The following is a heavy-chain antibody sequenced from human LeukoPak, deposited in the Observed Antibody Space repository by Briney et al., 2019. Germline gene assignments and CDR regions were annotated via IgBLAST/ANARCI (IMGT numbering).Heavy chain of an antibody. J-gene: IGHJ6*03. CDR2: IIPIFGIA. Sequence: SVRVSCKASGGTFSSYAISWVRQAPGQGLEWMGRIIPIFGIANYAQKFQGRVTITTDESTSTAYMELSSLRSEDTAVYYCAREPAPDGLGNDRTGYYYYMDVWGKGTTVTVSS. V-gene: IGHV1-69*05. CDR3: AREPAPDGLGNDRTGYYYYMDV. D-gene: IGHD3/OR15-3a*01. CDR1: GGTFSSYA.